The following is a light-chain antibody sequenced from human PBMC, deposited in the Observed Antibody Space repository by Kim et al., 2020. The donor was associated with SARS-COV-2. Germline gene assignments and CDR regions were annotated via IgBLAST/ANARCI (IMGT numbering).Light chain of an antibody. CDR2: DVS. CDR1: SGDVGCYKF. CDR3: CSYAGRTTWV. J-gene: IGLJ3*02. Sequence: GQLNTIYCTGNSGDVGCYKFVSWHQQHPGKPPKRISFDVSERPSGVSNRFSGSKSGNTASLTISGLQAEDEADYYCCSYAGRTTWVFGGGIQLTVL. V-gene: IGLV2-23*02.